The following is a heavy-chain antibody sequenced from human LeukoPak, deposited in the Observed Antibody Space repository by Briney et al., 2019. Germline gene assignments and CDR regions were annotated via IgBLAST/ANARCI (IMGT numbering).Heavy chain of an antibody. CDR2: IFPGDSDT. V-gene: IGHV5-51*01. J-gene: IGHJ5*02. D-gene: IGHD1-26*01. CDR1: GYTFTDYW. Sequence: GESLKISCKGSGYTFTDYWIAWVRQMPGKGLAWMGIIFPGDSDTRYSPSFQGQVTISADKSTTTAYLQWGSLTASDTVLYFCARLADTTSWGQGTLVTVSS. CDR3: ARLADTTS.